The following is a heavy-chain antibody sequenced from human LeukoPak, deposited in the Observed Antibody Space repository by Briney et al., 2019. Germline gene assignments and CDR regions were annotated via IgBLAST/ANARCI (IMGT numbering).Heavy chain of an antibody. Sequence: ASVKVSCKASGYTFSSYGISWVRQAPGQRLEWMGWISAYNGNTNYAQKFQGRVTMITDTSTNTAYMELKSLRSDDTAVYYCARDGFFGSGIGGAFDIWGQGTMVTVSS. CDR1: GYTFSSYG. V-gene: IGHV1-18*01. CDR2: ISAYNGNT. J-gene: IGHJ3*02. CDR3: ARDGFFGSGIGGAFDI. D-gene: IGHD3-10*01.